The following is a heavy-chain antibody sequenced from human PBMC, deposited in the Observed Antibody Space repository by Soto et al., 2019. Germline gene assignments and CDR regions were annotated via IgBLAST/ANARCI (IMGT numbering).Heavy chain of an antibody. Sequence: GGSLRLSCAASGFDFSTFGMNWVRQAPGKGLEWVTFISYDGSERYYADSVKGRFSISRDNSKNTLYLQMNSLRAEDTTVYYCARDPGGYSSGNGGMDVWGQGTTVTVSS. CDR2: ISYDGSER. D-gene: IGHD6-19*01. CDR1: GFDFSTFG. V-gene: IGHV3-30*03. J-gene: IGHJ6*02. CDR3: ARDPGGYSSGNGGMDV.